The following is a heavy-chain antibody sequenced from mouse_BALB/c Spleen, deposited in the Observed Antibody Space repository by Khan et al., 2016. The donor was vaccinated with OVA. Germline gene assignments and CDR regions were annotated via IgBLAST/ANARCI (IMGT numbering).Heavy chain of an antibody. CDR3: ATSYFYGYYFDY. J-gene: IGHJ2*01. CDR2: ISGDSNTI. Sequence: EVQLVESGGGLVQPGGSRKLSCAASGFTFNSYGMHWVRQAPEKGLEWVAYISGDSNTIYYADIVKGRFTISRDNPKNTVFLQITSLMAEDTAMYYCATSYFYGYYFDYWGPGTTLTVS. D-gene: IGHD1-1*01. CDR1: GFTFNSYG. V-gene: IGHV5-17*02.